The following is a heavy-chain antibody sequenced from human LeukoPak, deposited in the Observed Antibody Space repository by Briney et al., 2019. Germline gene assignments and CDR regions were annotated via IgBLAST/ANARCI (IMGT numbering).Heavy chain of an antibody. D-gene: IGHD3-22*01. CDR1: GFIFNNYG. CDR2: ISYDGSNK. V-gene: IGHV3-30*03. J-gene: IGHJ4*02. CDR3: ARHKATQYYYGSSGYPLDY. Sequence: SGGSLRLSCAASGFIFNNYGMHWVRQAPGKGLEWVAVISYDGSNKYYADSVKGRFTISRDNSKNTLYLQMNSLRAEDTAVYYCARHKATQYYYGSSGYPLDYWGQGTLVTVSS.